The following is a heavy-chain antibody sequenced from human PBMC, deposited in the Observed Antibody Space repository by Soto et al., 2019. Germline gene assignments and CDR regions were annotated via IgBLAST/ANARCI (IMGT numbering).Heavy chain of an antibody. J-gene: IGHJ4*02. CDR1: GFTFSSYG. CDR3: AKDHNGAQAGDY. V-gene: IGHV3-30*18. D-gene: IGHD4-17*01. CDR2: ISYDGSNK. Sequence: GGSLRLSCAASGFTFSSYGMHWVRQAPGKGLEWVAVISYDGSNKYYADSVKGRFTISRDNSKNTLYLQMNSLRAEDTAVYYCAKDHNGAQAGDYWGQGTLVTVSS.